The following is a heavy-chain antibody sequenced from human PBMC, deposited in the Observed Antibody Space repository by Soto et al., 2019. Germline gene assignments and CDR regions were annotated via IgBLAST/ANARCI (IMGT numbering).Heavy chain of an antibody. Sequence: SETLSLTCAVYGGSFSGYYWSWIRQPPGKGLEWIGEINHSGSTNYNPSLKSRVTISVDTSKNQFSLKLSSVTAADTAVYYCAKEKDGYNPWGQGTLVTVSS. D-gene: IGHD5-12*01. J-gene: IGHJ4*02. CDR3: AKEKDGYNP. CDR2: INHSGST. CDR1: GGSFSGYY. V-gene: IGHV4-34*01.